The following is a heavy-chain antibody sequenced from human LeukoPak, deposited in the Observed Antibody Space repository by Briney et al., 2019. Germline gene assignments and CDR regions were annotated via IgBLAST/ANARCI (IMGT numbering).Heavy chain of an antibody. V-gene: IGHV3-23*01. CDR2: ISGSGGST. J-gene: IGHJ4*02. D-gene: IGHD6-19*01. Sequence: PGGSLRLSCAASGFTFSSYGMHWVRQAPGKGLEWVSAISGSGGSTYYADSVKGRFTISRDNSKNTLYLQMNSLRAEDTAVYYCAKNSGWPWYFDYWGQGTLVTVSS. CDR3: AKNSGWPWYFDY. CDR1: GFTFSSYG.